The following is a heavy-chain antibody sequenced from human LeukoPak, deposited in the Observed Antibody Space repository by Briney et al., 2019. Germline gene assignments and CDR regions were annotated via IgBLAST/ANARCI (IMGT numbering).Heavy chain of an antibody. CDR1: GFTFSSYA. CDR3: ARDRVGATRG. J-gene: IGHJ4*02. CDR2: IINSGGST. Sequence: QPGGSLRLSCAASGFTFSSYAMSWVRQAPGKGLEWVSAIINSGGSTYYADSVKGRFTISRDNAKNSLYLQMNSLRAEDTAVYYCARDRVGATRGWGQGTLVTVSS. V-gene: IGHV3-23*01. D-gene: IGHD1-26*01.